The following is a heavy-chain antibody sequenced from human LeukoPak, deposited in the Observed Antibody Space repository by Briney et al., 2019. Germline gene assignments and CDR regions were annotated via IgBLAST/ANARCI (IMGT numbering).Heavy chain of an antibody. J-gene: IGHJ4*02. CDR1: GGSISSSSYY. V-gene: IGHV4-39*01. D-gene: IGHD3-9*01. CDR2: IYYSGST. Sequence: SETLSLTCTVSGGSISSSSYYWGWIRQPPGKGLEWIGSIYYSGSTYYNPSLKSRVTISVDTSKNQFSLKLSSVTAADTAVYYCARLYYDILTGYRPIDSWGQGTLVTVSS. CDR3: ARLYYDILTGYRPIDS.